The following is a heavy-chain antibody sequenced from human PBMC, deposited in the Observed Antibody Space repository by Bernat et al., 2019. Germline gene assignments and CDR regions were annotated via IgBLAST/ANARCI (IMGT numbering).Heavy chain of an antibody. CDR1: GFTFSSYS. CDR2: ISSSSSYI. Sequence: EVQLVESGGGLVKPGGSLRLSCAASGFTFSSYSMNWVRQAPGKGLEWVSSISSSSSYIYYADSVKGRFTISRDNAKNSLYLQMNSLRAEDTAVYYCATQISGWFDPGAREPWSPSPQ. CDR3: ATQISGWFDP. D-gene: IGHD2/OR15-2a*01. V-gene: IGHV3-21*01. J-gene: IGHJ5*02.